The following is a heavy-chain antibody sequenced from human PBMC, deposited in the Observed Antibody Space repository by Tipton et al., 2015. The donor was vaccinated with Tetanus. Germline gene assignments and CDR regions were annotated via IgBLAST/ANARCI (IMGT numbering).Heavy chain of an antibody. D-gene: IGHD3-10*01. J-gene: IGHJ5*02. Sequence: QSGPEVKKPGESLKISCTGSGYNFNIYWIAWVRQKPGKGLEWMGIIYPDDSDSTYSPSFQGQVTISADKSTSTAYLEWSSLKASDTAIYFCARLPKHYSASGSTWGQGTLVTVSS. CDR1: GYNFNIYW. CDR3: ARLPKHYSASGST. CDR2: IYPDDSDS. V-gene: IGHV5-51*01.